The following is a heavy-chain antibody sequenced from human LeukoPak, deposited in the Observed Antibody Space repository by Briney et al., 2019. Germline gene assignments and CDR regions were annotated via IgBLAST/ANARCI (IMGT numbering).Heavy chain of an antibody. D-gene: IGHD2-2*01. Sequence: GGSLRLSCVASGFTFSSYAMSWVRQAPGKGLEWVSVICGSGGNTYYADSAKGRFTISRDNSKNTLYLQMNSLRAEDTAVYYCAKGGSSSCYPPCDYWGQGTLVTVSS. J-gene: IGHJ4*02. V-gene: IGHV3-23*01. CDR2: ICGSGGNT. CDR3: AKGGSSSCYPPCDY. CDR1: GFTFSSYA.